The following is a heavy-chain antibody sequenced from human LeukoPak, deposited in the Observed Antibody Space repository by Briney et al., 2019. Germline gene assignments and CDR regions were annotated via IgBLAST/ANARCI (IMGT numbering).Heavy chain of an antibody. CDR3: ATNIVVVVAATVQHV. V-gene: IGHV3-21*04. CDR1: GFTFSSYS. Sequence: PGGSLRLSCAASGFTFSSYSMNWVRQAPGKGLEWVSSISSSSSYIYYADSVKGRFTISRDNSKNTLYLQMNSLRAEDTAVYYCATNIVVVVAATVQHVWGKGTTVTISS. CDR2: ISSSSSYI. J-gene: IGHJ6*04. D-gene: IGHD2-15*01.